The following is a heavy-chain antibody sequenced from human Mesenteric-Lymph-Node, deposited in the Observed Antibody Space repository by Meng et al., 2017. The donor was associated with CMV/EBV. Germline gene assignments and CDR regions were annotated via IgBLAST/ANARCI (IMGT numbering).Heavy chain of an antibody. D-gene: IGHD3-16*01. V-gene: IGHV1-46*01. CDR1: GYAFTNCY. Sequence: SGKASGYAFTNCYFHWVQQAHGQGLEWMGIIDPSGDNATYAQQFQGRVTMTSDTSTNTVYMDLSSLRSDDTAVYYCARAGDQYFDYWGQGALVTVSS. J-gene: IGHJ4*02. CDR2: IDPSGDNA. CDR3: ARAGDQYFDY.